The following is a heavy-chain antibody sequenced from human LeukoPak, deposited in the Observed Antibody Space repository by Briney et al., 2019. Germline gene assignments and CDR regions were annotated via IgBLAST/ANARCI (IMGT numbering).Heavy chain of an antibody. CDR1: GGSFSGYY. CDR2: INHSGST. V-gene: IGHV4-34*01. Sequence: PSETLSLTCAVYGGSFSGYYWSWIRQPPGKGLEWIGEINHSGSTNYNPSLKSRVTISVDTSKNQFSLKLSSVTAADTAVYYCASSTTVTPYYFDYWDQGTLVTVSS. J-gene: IGHJ4*02. CDR3: ASSTTVTPYYFDY. D-gene: IGHD4-17*01.